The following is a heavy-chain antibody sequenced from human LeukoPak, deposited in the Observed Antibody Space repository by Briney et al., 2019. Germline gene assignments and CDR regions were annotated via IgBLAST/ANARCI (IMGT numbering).Heavy chain of an antibody. J-gene: IGHJ5*02. CDR3: ARYCTFRTCSATQFDA. CDR2: IKQDGSEK. CDR1: GFTFNSYA. V-gene: IGHV3-7*01. Sequence: GGSLRLSCAPSGFTFNSYAMHWVRQAPGKGLEWVANIKQDGSEKYYVDSVKGRFTISRDNAKNSLYLQMSSLRADDSAVYYCARYCTFRTCSATQFDAWGQGTLVTVSS. D-gene: IGHD2-8*01.